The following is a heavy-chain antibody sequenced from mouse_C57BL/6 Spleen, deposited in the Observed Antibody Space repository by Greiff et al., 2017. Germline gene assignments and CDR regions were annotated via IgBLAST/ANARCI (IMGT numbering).Heavy chain of an antibody. CDR2: ISYDGSN. CDR1: GYSITSGYY. CDR3: ARDDYDEGAY. D-gene: IGHD2-4*01. Sequence: EVHLVESGPGLVKPSQSLSLTCSVTGYSITSGYYWNWIRQFPGNKLEWMGYISYDGSNNYNPSLKNRISITRDTSKNQFFLKLNSVTTEDTATYYCARDDYDEGAYWGQGTLVTVSA. J-gene: IGHJ3*01. V-gene: IGHV3-6*01.